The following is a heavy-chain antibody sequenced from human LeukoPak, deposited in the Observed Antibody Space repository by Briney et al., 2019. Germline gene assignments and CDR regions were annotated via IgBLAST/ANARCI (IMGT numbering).Heavy chain of an antibody. Sequence: SETLSLTCTVSGGSISSYYWSWIRQPPGKGLEWMGYIYYSGSTNYNPSLKSRVTISVDTSKNQFSLKLSSVTAADTAVCYCASNLGYSYPAVAFDIWGQGTMVTVSS. D-gene: IGHD5-18*01. V-gene: IGHV4-59*01. CDR3: ASNLGYSYPAVAFDI. J-gene: IGHJ3*02. CDR2: IYYSGST. CDR1: GGSISSYY.